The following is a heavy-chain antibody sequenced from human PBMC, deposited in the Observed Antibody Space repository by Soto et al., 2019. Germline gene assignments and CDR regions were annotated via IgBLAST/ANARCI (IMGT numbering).Heavy chain of an antibody. CDR3: AKGGSGYDILTGYYYYFDY. V-gene: IGHV1-2*02. Sequence: ASVKVACKASGYTFTGYYMHWVRQAPGQGLEWMGWINPNSGGTNYAQKFQGRVTMTRDTSISTAYMELSRLRSDDTAVYYCAKGGSGYDILTGYYYYFDYWGQGTLDTVSS. CDR1: GYTFTGYY. J-gene: IGHJ4*02. D-gene: IGHD3-9*01. CDR2: INPNSGGT.